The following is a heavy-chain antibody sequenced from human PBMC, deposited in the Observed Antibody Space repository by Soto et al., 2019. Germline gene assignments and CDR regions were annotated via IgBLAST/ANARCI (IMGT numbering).Heavy chain of an antibody. CDR1: GYTFTNYG. V-gene: IGHV1-18*01. CDR2: LNTYNGNT. Sequence: QIQLVQSEGEVKKPGASVKVSCKTSGYTFTNYGVTWVRQAPGQGLEWMGWLNTYNGNTKYAQKFQGRVTMTPDTSASTSSVELRSLRSDDTAVYYCARAQTPTDIDFWGQGTLVTVSS. J-gene: IGHJ4*02. D-gene: IGHD3-9*01. CDR3: ARAQTPTDIDF.